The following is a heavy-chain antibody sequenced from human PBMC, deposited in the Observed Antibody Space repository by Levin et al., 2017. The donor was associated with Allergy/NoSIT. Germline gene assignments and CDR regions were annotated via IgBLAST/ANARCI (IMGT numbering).Heavy chain of an antibody. D-gene: IGHD4-17*01. CDR3: ARGYGDYDIDY. CDR2: MNPNSGNT. J-gene: IGHJ4*02. V-gene: IGHV1-8*01. Sequence: GESLKISCKASGYTFTSYDINWVRQATGQGLEWMGWMNPNSGNTGYAQKFQGRVTMTRNTSISTAYMELSSLRSEDTAVYYCARGYGDYDIDYWGQGTLVTVSS. CDR1: GYTFTSYD.